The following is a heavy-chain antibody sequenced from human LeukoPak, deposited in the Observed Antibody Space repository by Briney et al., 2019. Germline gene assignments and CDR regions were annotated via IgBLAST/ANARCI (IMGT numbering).Heavy chain of an antibody. CDR3: AKDAMATADYFDY. CDR2: ISWNSGSI. CDR1: GFTFDDYA. V-gene: IGHV3-9*01. J-gene: IGHJ4*02. D-gene: IGHD5-24*01. Sequence: GGSLRLSCAASGFTFDDYAMHWVRQAPGKGLEWVSGISWNSGSIGYADSVKGRFTISRDNAKNSLYLQMNSLRAEDTALYYCAKDAMATADYFDYWGQGTLVTVSS.